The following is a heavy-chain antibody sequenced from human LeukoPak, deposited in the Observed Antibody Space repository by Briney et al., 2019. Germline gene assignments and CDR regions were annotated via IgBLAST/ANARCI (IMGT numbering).Heavy chain of an antibody. J-gene: IGHJ4*02. V-gene: IGHV4-30-4*07. D-gene: IGHD3-22*01. CDR2: IYYSGST. CDR3: ARSRTYYYDSSGYYYVGYDDY. Sequence: SETLSLTCAVSGGSISSGGYSWSWIRQPPGKGLEWIGYIYYSGSTYYNPSLKSRVSISVDTSKNQFSLKLSSVTAADTAVYYCARSRTYYYDSSGYYYVGYDDYWGQGTLVTVSS. CDR1: GGSISSGGYS.